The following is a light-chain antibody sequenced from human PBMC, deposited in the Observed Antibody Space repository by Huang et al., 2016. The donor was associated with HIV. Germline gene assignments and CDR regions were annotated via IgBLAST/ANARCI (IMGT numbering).Light chain of an antibody. V-gene: IGKV1-13*02. CDR2: GAS. CDR1: QVISSS. J-gene: IGKJ1*01. Sequence: TQLTQSPSSLPANVGDRVVLTCRAGQVISSSVAWYQQKPGKPPRLLIHGASALETGVPGRFSGSGSGTEFTLTISSLQPDDFATYFCQKYDSYPWTFGQGTKVEIK. CDR3: QKYDSYPWT.